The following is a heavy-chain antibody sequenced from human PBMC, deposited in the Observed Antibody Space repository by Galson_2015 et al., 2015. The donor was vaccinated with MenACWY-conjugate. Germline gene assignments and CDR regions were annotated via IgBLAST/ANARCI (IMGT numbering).Heavy chain of an antibody. CDR1: GLTFNNYW. J-gene: IGHJ4*02. Sequence: SLRLCCAASGLTFNNYWMPWVRHPPGKGLEWIAYIKADGSFSNYADSVKGRFTISADNAKNMVYLQMDGLGDEDTAVYFCARDNNWSFVSWGQGTLVTVSS. D-gene: IGHD1-1*01. V-gene: IGHV3-74*01. CDR3: ARDNNWSFVS. CDR2: IKADGSFS.